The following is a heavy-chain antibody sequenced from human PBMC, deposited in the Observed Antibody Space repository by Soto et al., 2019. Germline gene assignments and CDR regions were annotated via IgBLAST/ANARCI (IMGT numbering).Heavy chain of an antibody. CDR1: GFTFSSYA. CDR3: ARDQAYDFWSGLGYFDY. V-gene: IGHV3-64*01. J-gene: IGHJ4*02. Sequence: GGSLRLSCAASGFTFSSYAMHWVRQAPGKGLEYVSAISSNGGSTYYANSVKGRFTISRDNSKNTLYLQMGSLRAEDMAVYYCARDQAYDFWSGLGYFDYWGQGTLVTVSS. D-gene: IGHD3-3*01. CDR2: ISSNGGST.